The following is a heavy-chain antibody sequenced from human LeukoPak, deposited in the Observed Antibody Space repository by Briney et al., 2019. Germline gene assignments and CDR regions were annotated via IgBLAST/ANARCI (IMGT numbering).Heavy chain of an antibody. CDR2: ISGSGGST. CDR3: ARHGSGTYYFDY. V-gene: IGHV3-23*01. D-gene: IGHD3-10*01. Sequence: GGSLRLSCAASGFTFSSYAMSWVRQAPGKGLEWVSAISGSGGSTYYADSVKGRFTISRDNSKNTLYLQMNSLRTEDTAVYYCARHGSGTYYFDYWGQGTLVTVSS. J-gene: IGHJ4*02. CDR1: GFTFSSYA.